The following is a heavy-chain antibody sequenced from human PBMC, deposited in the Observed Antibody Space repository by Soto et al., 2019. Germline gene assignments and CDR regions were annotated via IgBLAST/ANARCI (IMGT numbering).Heavy chain of an antibody. CDR3: ARGGYDTSGQTFIGWGPDC. CDR1: GVSITSGSYY. CDR2: RYYSGNT. V-gene: IGHV4-30-4*01. D-gene: IGHD3-22*01. J-gene: IGHJ4*02. Sequence: HVQLQESGPGPVTPSQTLSLACTVSGVSITSGSYYWTWVRQSPGKGLEWIGYRYYSGNTYYNPSLNGRVTISVNTSNKQFSLNLTSVTAADTAVYYCARGGYDTSGQTFIGWGPDCWGQGTLVTVSS.